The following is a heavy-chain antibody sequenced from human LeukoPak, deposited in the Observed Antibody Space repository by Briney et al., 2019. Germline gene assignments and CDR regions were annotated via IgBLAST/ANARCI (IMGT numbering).Heavy chain of an antibody. V-gene: IGHV4-34*01. J-gene: IGHJ4*02. D-gene: IGHD2-2*01. CDR1: GGSFSGYY. Sequence: SETLSLTCAVYGGSFSGYYWSWIRQPPGKGLEWIGGINHSGSTNYNPSLKSRVTISVDTSKNQFSLKLSSVTAADTAVYYCARAVTRRYCSSTSCRRFDYWGQGTLVTVSS. CDR2: INHSGST. CDR3: ARAVTRRYCSSTSCRRFDY.